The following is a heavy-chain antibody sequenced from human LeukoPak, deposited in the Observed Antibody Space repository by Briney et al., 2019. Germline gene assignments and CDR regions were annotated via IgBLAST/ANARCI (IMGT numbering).Heavy chain of an antibody. CDR3: ASGYSGYDYSQSWGYYYYYMDV. D-gene: IGHD5-12*01. J-gene: IGHJ6*03. V-gene: IGHV4-61*02. Sequence: SETLSLTCAVSGYSISSGYYWSWIRQPAGKGLEWIGRIYTSGSTNYNPSLKSRVTISVDTSKNQFSLKLSSVTAADTAVYYCASGYSGYDYSQSWGYYYYYMDVWGKGTTVTVSS. CDR1: GYSISSGYY. CDR2: IYTSGST.